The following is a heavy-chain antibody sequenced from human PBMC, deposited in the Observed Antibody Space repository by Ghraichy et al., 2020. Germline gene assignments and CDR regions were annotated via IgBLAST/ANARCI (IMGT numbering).Heavy chain of an antibody. CDR2: ISGSGGST. CDR1: GFTFSSYA. J-gene: IGHJ6*02. Sequence: SCAASGFTFSSYAMSWVRQAPGKGLEWVSAISGSGGSTYYADSVKGRFTISRDNSKNTLYLQMNSLRAEDTAVYYCAKDLTPHDFWSGYYTGYYYYGMDVWGQGTTVTVSS. V-gene: IGHV3-23*01. D-gene: IGHD3-3*01. CDR3: AKDLTPHDFWSGYYTGYYYYGMDV.